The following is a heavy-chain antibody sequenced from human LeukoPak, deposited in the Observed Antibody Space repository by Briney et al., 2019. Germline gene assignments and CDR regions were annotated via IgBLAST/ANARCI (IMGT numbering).Heavy chain of an antibody. CDR1: GFTFASNA. CDR2: ISATDGST. Sequence: GGSLRLSCAASGFTFASNAMTWVRQAPGKGLEWVSSISATDGSTYYADSVRGRFTISRDNSKNTLFLQMNSLGAEDTALYYCVACASASCYGDRFDPWGQGTLVTVSS. V-gene: IGHV3-23*01. D-gene: IGHD2-2*01. CDR3: VACASASCYGDRFDP. J-gene: IGHJ5*02.